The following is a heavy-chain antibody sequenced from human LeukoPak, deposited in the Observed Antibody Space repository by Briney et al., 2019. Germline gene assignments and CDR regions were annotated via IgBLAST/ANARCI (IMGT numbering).Heavy chain of an antibody. CDR3: ARRMAGNFDY. D-gene: IGHD6-19*01. J-gene: IGHJ4*02. Sequence: KPSETLSLTCTVSGGSISSSSYYWGWIRQPPGKGLEWIGSIYYSGSTYYNPSLKSRVTISVDTSKNQFSLKLSSVTAADTAVYYCARRMAGNFDYWGQGTLVTVSS. V-gene: IGHV4-39*07. CDR1: GGSISSSSYY. CDR2: IYYSGST.